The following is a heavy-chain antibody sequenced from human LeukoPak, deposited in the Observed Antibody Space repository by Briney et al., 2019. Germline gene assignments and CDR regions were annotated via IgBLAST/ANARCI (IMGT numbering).Heavy chain of an antibody. CDR1: GFTFSSYA. V-gene: IGHV3-23*01. CDR2: ISGSGGST. D-gene: IGHD6-19*01. Sequence: GGSLRLSCAASGFTFSSYAMSWVRQAPGKGLEWVSAISGSGGSTYYADSVKGRFTISRDNSKNTLCLQMNSLRAEDTAVYYCAKDVTYSSGWYYFDYWGQGTLVTVSS. CDR3: AKDVTYSSGWYYFDY. J-gene: IGHJ4*02.